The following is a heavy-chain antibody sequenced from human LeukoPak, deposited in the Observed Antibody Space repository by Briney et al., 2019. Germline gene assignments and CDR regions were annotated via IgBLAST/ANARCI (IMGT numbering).Heavy chain of an antibody. D-gene: IGHD3-22*01. J-gene: IGHJ4*02. Sequence: GRSLRLSCAASGFTFSSYAMHWVRQAPGKGLEWVAVISYDGSNKYYADSVKGRFTISRDNSKNTLYLQMNSLRAEDTAVYYCARARRSVWVYDSSGYYYDLDYWGQGTLVTVSS. CDR3: ARARRSVWVYDSSGYYYDLDY. CDR2: ISYDGSNK. V-gene: IGHV3-30-3*01. CDR1: GFTFSSYA.